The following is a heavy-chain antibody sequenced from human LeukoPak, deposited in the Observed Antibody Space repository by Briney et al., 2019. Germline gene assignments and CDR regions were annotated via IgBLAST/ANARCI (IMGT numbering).Heavy chain of an antibody. V-gene: IGHV4-39*01. CDR2: FYYSGST. D-gene: IGHD7-27*01. CDR3: ARLAWGSGGRWSFDY. J-gene: IGHJ4*02. Sequence: SETLSLTCTVSGDSFSSSTYYCGWIRQPPGKQLGWKGNFYYSGSTYYKPSLKSRDTLSADTSKSQFSLKLTSVTAVATAEYYCARLAWGSGGRWSFDYWGQGNLVTVSS. CDR1: GDSFSSSTYY.